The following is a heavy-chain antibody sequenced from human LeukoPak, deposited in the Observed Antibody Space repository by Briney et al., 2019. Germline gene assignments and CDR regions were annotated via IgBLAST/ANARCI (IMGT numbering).Heavy chain of an antibody. CDR1: GGSISRDEYS. CDR3: ARAVVQDDYSSLFDY. CDR2: IYYSGST. V-gene: IGHV4-30-4*01. D-gene: IGHD4-11*01. J-gene: IGHJ4*02. Sequence: SETLSLTCTVSGGSISRDEYSWNWIRQPPGKGLEWIVHIYYSGSTDYNPSLRSLLTFSEYTSNNQFSLNLSYASVADTAVYYCARAVVQDDYSSLFDYWGRGTLVTASS.